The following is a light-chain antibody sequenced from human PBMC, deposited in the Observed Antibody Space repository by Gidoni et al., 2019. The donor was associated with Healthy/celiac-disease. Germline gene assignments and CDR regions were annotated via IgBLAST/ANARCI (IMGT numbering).Light chain of an antibody. CDR1: SPKIGAGYD. CDR3: QSYDSSLSGSNV. J-gene: IGLJ1*01. Sequence: QSVMTQPPSVSGAPGQRVPISCTGSSPKIGAGYDVHWYQQLPGTAPKLLIYGNSNRPSGVPDRFSGSKSGTSASLAITGLQAEDEADYYCQSYDSSLSGSNVFGTGTKVTVL. CDR2: GNS. V-gene: IGLV1-40*01.